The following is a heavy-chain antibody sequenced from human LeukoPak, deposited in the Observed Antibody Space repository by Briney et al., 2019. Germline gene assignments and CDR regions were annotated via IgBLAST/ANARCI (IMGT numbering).Heavy chain of an antibody. CDR1: GGSFSGYY. V-gene: IGHV4-34*01. CDR3: ARVRYYGSGSYYTTKYNWFDP. CDR2: INHSGST. Sequence: SETLSLTCAVYGGSFSGYYWSWIRQPPGKGLEWIGEINHSGSTNYNPSLKSRVTISVDTSNNQFSLKLSSVTAADTAVYYCARVRYYGSGSYYTTKYNWFDPWGQGTLVTVSS. J-gene: IGHJ5*02. D-gene: IGHD3-10*01.